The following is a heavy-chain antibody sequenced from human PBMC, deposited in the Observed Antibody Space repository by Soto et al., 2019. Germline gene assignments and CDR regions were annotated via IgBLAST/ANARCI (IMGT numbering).Heavy chain of an antibody. V-gene: IGHV3-30*18. Sequence: GGSLRLSCAASGFTFSSYGMHWVRQAPGKGLEWVAVISYDGSNKYYADSVKGRFTISRDNSKNTLYLQMNSLRAEDTAVYYCAKFRTTKEFYGDYVLNYWGQGTLVTVSS. CDR1: GFTFSSYG. D-gene: IGHD4-17*01. CDR3: AKFRTTKEFYGDYVLNY. CDR2: ISYDGSNK. J-gene: IGHJ4*02.